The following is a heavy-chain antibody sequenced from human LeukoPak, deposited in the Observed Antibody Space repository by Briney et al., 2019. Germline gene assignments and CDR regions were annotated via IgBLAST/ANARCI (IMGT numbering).Heavy chain of an antibody. Sequence: SETLSLTCTVSGGSISSGGYYWSWIRQPPGKGLEWIGEINHSGSTNYNPSLKSRVTISVDTSKNQFSLKLSSVTAADTAVYYCARGHIPTNYDFWSVKGYGMSSYWGQGTLVTVSS. V-gene: IGHV4-39*07. CDR3: ARGHIPTNYDFWSVKGYGMSSY. D-gene: IGHD3-3*01. J-gene: IGHJ4*02. CDR1: GGSISSGGYY. CDR2: INHSGST.